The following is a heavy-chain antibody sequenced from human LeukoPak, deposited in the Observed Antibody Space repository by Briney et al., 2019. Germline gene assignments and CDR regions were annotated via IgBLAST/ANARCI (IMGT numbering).Heavy chain of an antibody. V-gene: IGHV1-69*05. D-gene: IGHD5-18*01. Sequence: SVKDSCKASGGTFSSYAISWVRQAPGQGLEWMGGIIPIFGTANYAQKFQGRVTITTDESTSTAYMELSSLRSEDTAVYYCASGHVDTAMVFPDYWGQGTLVTVSS. CDR2: IIPIFGTA. CDR3: ASGHVDTAMVFPDY. J-gene: IGHJ4*02. CDR1: GGTFSSYA.